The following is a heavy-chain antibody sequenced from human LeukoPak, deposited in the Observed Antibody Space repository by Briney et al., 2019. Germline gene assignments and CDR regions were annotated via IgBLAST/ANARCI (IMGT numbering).Heavy chain of an antibody. CDR3: ARPSNTHYYGSGSYYNALYFDY. V-gene: IGHV5-51*01. D-gene: IGHD3-10*01. Sequence: GESLKISCKGSGYSFTSYWIGWVRQMPGKGLEWMGIIYPGDSDTRYSPSFQGQVTISADKSISTAYLQWSSLKASDTAMYYCARPSNTHYYGSGSYYNALYFDYWGQGTLDTVSS. CDR1: GYSFTSYW. CDR2: IYPGDSDT. J-gene: IGHJ4*02.